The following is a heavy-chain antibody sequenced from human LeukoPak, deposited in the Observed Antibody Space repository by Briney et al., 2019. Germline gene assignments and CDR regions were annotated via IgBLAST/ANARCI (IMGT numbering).Heavy chain of an antibody. V-gene: IGHV3-33*08. J-gene: IGHJ5*02. Sequence: GGSPRLSCLTSGFTFSTNAMSWVRQAPGKGLEWVALIWHDGGKRYYADSVKGRFTISRDNSKNTLYLQMTTLRAEDTAVYYCARDADTSEFFSWLDLWGQGTLVTVSS. D-gene: IGHD3-22*01. CDR2: IWHDGGKR. CDR3: ARDADTSEFFSWLDL. CDR1: GFTFSTNA.